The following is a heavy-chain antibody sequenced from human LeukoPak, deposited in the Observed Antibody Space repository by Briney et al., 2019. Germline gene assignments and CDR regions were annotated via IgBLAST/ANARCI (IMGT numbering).Heavy chain of an antibody. CDR2: INHSGST. D-gene: IGHD6-6*01. J-gene: IGHJ4*02. CDR1: GGSFSDYF. Sequence: SETLSLTCAIYGGSFSDYFWSWIRQPPGKGLEWIGEINHSGSTNYNPSLKSRVTISVDTSKNQFSLKLSSVTAADTAVYFCARSHSSSSEVSLCYWGQGTLVTVSS. CDR3: ARSHSSSSEVSLCY. V-gene: IGHV4-34*01.